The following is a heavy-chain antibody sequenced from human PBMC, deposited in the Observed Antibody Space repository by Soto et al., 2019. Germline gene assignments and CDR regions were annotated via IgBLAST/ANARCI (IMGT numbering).Heavy chain of an antibody. CDR1: GFTVSSKY. D-gene: IGHD6-6*01. J-gene: IGHJ4*02. CDR3: ATIAARPD. CDR2: IYSGGST. V-gene: IGHV3-53*01. Sequence: EVQLVESGGGLIHPGGSLRLSCAASGFTVSSKYMSWVRQAPGKGLEWVSVIYSGGSTYYADSVKGRFTISRDNSKNTLYLQMNSLRAEDTAVYFCATIAARPDWGQGTLVTVSS.